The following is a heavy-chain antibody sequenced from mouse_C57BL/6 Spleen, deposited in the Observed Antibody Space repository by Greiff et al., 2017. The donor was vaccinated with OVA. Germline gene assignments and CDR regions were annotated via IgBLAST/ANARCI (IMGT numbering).Heavy chain of an antibody. D-gene: IGHD1-1*01. V-gene: IGHV1-55*01. CDR1: GYTFTSYW. CDR2: IYPGSGST. CDR3: ARVRFLRKYYFDY. Sequence: QVQLKQPGAELVKPGASVKMSCKASGYTFTSYWINWVKQRPGQGLEWIGDIYPGSGSTNYNEKFKSKATLTVDKSSSTAYMQLSSLTSEDSAVYDCARVRFLRKYYFDYWGKGPTLTVSS. J-gene: IGHJ2*01.